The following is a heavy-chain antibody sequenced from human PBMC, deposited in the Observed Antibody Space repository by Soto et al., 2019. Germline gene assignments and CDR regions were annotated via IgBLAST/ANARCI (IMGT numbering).Heavy chain of an antibody. J-gene: IGHJ4*02. V-gene: IGHV4-39*01. D-gene: IGHD6-13*01. CDR3: ARFRSSSWYYFDY. Sequence: ETLSLTCTVSGGSISSSSYYWGWIRQPPGKGLEWIGSIYYSGSTYYNPSLKSRVTISVDTSKNQFSLKLSSVTAADTAVYYCARFRSSSWYYFDYWGQGTLVTVSS. CDR1: GGSISSSSYY. CDR2: IYYSGST.